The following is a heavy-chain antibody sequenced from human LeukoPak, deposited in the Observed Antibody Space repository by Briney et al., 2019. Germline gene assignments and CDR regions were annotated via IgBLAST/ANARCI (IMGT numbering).Heavy chain of an antibody. CDR3: TRDLAAVPGPRMDV. CDR1: GFIFSSYY. Sequence: GGSLRLSCAASGFIFSSYYMSWVRQAPGKGLEWVALINPDGSERYYVDSVKGRFTISRDNAKNSLYLQMDSLRDDDTAMYFCTRDLAAVPGPRMDVWGQGTTVTVSS. D-gene: IGHD6-19*01. CDR2: INPDGSER. V-gene: IGHV3-7*03. J-gene: IGHJ6*02.